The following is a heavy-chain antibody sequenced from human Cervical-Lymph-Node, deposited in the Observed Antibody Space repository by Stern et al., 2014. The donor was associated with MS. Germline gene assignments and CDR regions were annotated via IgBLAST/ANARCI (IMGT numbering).Heavy chain of an antibody. D-gene: IGHD6-13*01. J-gene: IGHJ3*01. CDR3: RAGADAFDV. CDR1: GYTFTNYA. CDR2: VGPNFGNT. V-gene: IGHV1-18*01. Sequence: QVQLVQSGAEVKKPGASVKVSCKASGYTFTNYAISWVRQAPGQGLEWMGWVGPNFGNTNGVQRFQGRVTLATDTSTSTVYMELRSLRSDDTAMYYCRAGADAFDVWGQGTMVTVSS.